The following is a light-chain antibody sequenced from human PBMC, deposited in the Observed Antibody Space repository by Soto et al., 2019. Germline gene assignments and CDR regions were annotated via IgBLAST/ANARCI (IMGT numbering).Light chain of an antibody. V-gene: IGKV1-5*01. Sequence: DIQVTQSPSTLSASVGDRVTITCRVSQSNSNWLAWYQQKPGKAPKLLISDASNLESGVPSRFSGTGSGTEFTLTISSLQPDDSASYYGQQYNSRSRTFGQGTKVEIK. J-gene: IGKJ1*01. CDR3: QQYNSRSRT. CDR2: DAS. CDR1: QSNSNW.